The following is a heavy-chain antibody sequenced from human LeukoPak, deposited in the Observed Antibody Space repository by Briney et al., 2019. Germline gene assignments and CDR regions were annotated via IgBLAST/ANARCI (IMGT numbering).Heavy chain of an antibody. CDR1: GFTFSSYS. D-gene: IGHD3-22*01. CDR2: ISSSSSTI. J-gene: IGHJ4*02. V-gene: IGHV3-48*04. CDR3: ARHVVAVGFDY. Sequence: GGSLRLSCAAFGFTFSSYSMNWVRQAPGKGLEWVSYISSSSSTIYYADSVKGRFTISRDNAKNSLYLQMNSLRAEDTAVYYCARHVVAVGFDYWGQGTLVTVSS.